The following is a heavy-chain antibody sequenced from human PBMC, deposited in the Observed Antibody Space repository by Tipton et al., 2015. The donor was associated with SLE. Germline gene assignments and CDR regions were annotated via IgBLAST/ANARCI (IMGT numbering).Heavy chain of an antibody. CDR3: ATESGHYDFWSGYYTHYYYMDV. J-gene: IGHJ6*03. D-gene: IGHD3-3*01. CDR1: GGSISSYY. Sequence: TLSLTCTVSGGSISSYYWSWIRQPPGKGLEWIGEINHSGSTNYNPSLKSRVTISLDASKNQFSLKLNSVTAADTAVYYCATESGHYDFWSGYYTHYYYMDVWGKGTTVTVSS. V-gene: IGHV4-34*01. CDR2: INHSGST.